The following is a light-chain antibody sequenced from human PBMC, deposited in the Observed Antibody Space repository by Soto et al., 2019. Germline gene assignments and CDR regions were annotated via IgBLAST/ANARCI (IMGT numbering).Light chain of an antibody. CDR3: QQYNNWPIT. CDR1: QSVSSN. J-gene: IGKJ5*01. V-gene: IGKV3-15*01. Sequence: EIVMTQSPATLSVSPGERATLSCRASQSVSSNLAWYQQKPGQAPRLLIYDASSRATGIPARFSGSGSGTEFSLTISSLQSDDFAVYSCQQYNNWPITFGQGTRLEIK. CDR2: DAS.